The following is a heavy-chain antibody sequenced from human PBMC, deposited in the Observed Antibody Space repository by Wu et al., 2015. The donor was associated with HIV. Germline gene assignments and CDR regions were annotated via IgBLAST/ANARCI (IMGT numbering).Heavy chain of an antibody. CDR3: ASDSSEGPFSHYYFAY. D-gene: IGHD3-3*01. CDR2: INPNSGGT. Sequence: QAQLAQSGAEVKKPGASVKVSCKASGYTSTVYYMHWMRQAPGQGLEWMGWINPNSGGTNYAQKFQGRLTMTRDTSISTAYMELSGLTSDDTAVYYCASDSSEGPFSHYYFAYWGQGSLVTVSS. V-gene: IGHV1-2*02. CDR1: GYTSTVYY. J-gene: IGHJ4*02.